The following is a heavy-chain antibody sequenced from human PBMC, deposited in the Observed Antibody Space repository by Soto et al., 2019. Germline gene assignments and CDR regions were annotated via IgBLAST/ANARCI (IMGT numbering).Heavy chain of an antibody. V-gene: IGHV3-23*01. CDR3: AKPSLAAAALGSFDY. CDR1: GFTFNDYA. J-gene: IGHJ4*02. Sequence: EVRLFQSGGGLVPRGGSLRLSCTTSGFTFNDYAMNWVRQAPGQGPEWLSNIGGSGGSTKYADSVQGRFTISRDNSKNAVFLQMTSLRVDDTAVYYCAKPSLAAAALGSFDYWGQGSLVTVSS. CDR2: IGGSGGST. D-gene: IGHD6-13*01.